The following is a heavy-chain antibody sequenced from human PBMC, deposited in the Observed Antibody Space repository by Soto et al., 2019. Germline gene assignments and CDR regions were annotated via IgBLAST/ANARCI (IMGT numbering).Heavy chain of an antibody. CDR2: ISLNSVSI. V-gene: IGHV3-9*01. D-gene: IGHD3-16*02. Sequence: SRRLSCSSCVFSFDDYSMQWVLQAPGKGLEWVSGISLNSVSIGYADSVKVRFTISRDNAKNSLYLQMNSLRAEDTDLYYCAKDKATHIVGWFEQRGQRTRVTVSS. CDR1: VFSFDDYS. CDR3: AKDKATHIVGWFEQ. J-gene: IGHJ5*02.